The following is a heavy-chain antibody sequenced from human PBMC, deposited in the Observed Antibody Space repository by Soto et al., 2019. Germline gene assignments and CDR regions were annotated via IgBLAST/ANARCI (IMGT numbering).Heavy chain of an antibody. CDR2: IDWDDDK. V-gene: IGHV2-70*04. J-gene: IGHJ5*02. CDR1: GFSLSSSGMR. Sequence: SGPTLVNPTQTLSFTCTFSGFSLSSSGMRVGWIRQPQGKALEWLTRIDWDDDKYYSTSLRTRLTISKDTTKNQVVLTMTNMDPVDTATYYCAKTGTDGYWFDPWGQGTLVTVSS. CDR3: AKTGTDGYWFDP. D-gene: IGHD1-1*01.